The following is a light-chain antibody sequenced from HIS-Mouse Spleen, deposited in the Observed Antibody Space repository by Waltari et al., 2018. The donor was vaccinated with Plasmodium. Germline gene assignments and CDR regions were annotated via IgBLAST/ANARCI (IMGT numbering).Light chain of an antibody. Sequence: EIVLTQSPDFQSVTPKEKVTITCRASQSIGSSVHWYQQKPDQPQKLLITDASQPFSGVPSWFSGSGSRTDFTLTINSLEAEDAATYYCHQSSSLPTFGQGTKVEIK. CDR1: QSIGSS. CDR2: DAS. J-gene: IGKJ1*01. V-gene: IGKV6-21*01. CDR3: HQSSSLPT.